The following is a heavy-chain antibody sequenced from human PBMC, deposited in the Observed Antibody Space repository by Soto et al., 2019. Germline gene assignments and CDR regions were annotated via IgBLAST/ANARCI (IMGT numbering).Heavy chain of an antibody. V-gene: IGHV4-31*03. J-gene: IGHJ4*02. CDR1: GGSINSGGYY. D-gene: IGHD6-13*01. Sequence: QVQLQESGPGLVKPSQTLSLICTVSGGSINSGGYYWNWIRQHPGKGLEWIGYLFYSGSTYYNPFRRSRVTISADTSENQCSLNLSSVTAADTAVYFGARGYRQSGYSSSWVFDYWGQGTLVNVSS. CDR3: ARGYRQSGYSSSWVFDY. CDR2: LFYSGST.